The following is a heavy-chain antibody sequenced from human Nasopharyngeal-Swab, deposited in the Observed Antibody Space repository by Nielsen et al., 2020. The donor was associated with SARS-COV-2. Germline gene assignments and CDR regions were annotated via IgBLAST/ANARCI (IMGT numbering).Heavy chain of an antibody. CDR2: INPGSGDT. V-gene: IGHV1-2*04. D-gene: IGHD6-19*01. CDR1: GYTFSDYY. CDR3: ARGGYSSGWPDRYGMDV. J-gene: IGHJ6*02. Sequence: ASVKVSCKASGYTFSDYYIHWVRQAPGQGLEWMGRINPGSGDTYYAQKFQGWVTMTRDTSISTAYMELSRLRSDDTAVYYCARGGYSSGWPDRYGMDVWGQGTTVTVSS.